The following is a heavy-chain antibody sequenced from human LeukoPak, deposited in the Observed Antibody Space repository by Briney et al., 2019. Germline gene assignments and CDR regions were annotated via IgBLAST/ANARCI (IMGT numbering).Heavy chain of an antibody. V-gene: IGHV3-23*01. CDR3: AMLNYYDSSGNQGLGHAFDI. CDR2: ISGSGGST. Sequence: GGSLRLSCAASGFTFSSYAMSWVRQAPGKGLEWVSAISGSGGSTYYADSVKGRFTISRDNSKNTLYLQMNSLRAEDTAVYYCAMLNYYDSSGNQGLGHAFDIWGQGTMVTVSS. CDR1: GFTFSSYA. D-gene: IGHD3-22*01. J-gene: IGHJ3*02.